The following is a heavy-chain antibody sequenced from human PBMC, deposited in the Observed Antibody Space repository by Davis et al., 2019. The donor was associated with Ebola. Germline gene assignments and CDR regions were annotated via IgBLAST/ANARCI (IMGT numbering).Heavy chain of an antibody. CDR2: ISWNSGSI. CDR3: AKDPGVVVMRGAFDI. CDR1: GFTFDDYA. V-gene: IGHV3-9*01. J-gene: IGHJ3*02. Sequence: PGGSLRLSCAASGFTFDDYAMHWVRQAPGKGLEWVSGISWNSGSIGYADSVKGRFTISRDNAKNSLYLQMNSLRAEDTALYYCAKDPGVVVMRGAFDIWGQGTMVTVSS. D-gene: IGHD3-22*01.